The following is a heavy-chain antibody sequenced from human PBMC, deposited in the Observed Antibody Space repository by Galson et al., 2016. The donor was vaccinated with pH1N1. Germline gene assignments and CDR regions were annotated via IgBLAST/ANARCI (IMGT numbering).Heavy chain of an antibody. D-gene: IGHD4-17*01. V-gene: IGHV5-51*03. Sequence: QSGAEVKKPGESLKISCKASGYIFTSQWIAWVRQVPGKGLEWVGVVNPGGSTIRYSPSFPGQVTISSDKSISTAYLQWTSRTASDTAMYYCARQYDFGDYRGNAFDIWGQGTVVIVSS. J-gene: IGHJ3*02. CDR2: VNPGGSTI. CDR1: GYIFTSQW. CDR3: ARQYDFGDYRGNAFDI.